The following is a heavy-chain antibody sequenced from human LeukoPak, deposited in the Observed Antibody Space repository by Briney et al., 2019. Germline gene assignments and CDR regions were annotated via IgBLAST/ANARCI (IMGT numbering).Heavy chain of an antibody. Sequence: ASVKVSCKASGGTYSSYAISWVRQAPGQGLEWMGGIIPIFGTANYAQKFQGRVTITADESTSTAYMELSSLRSEDTAVYYCARASVVVTACFDYRGQGTLVTVSS. CDR2: IIPIFGTA. CDR1: GGTYSSYA. D-gene: IGHD2-21*02. V-gene: IGHV1-69*13. CDR3: ARASVVVTACFDY. J-gene: IGHJ4*02.